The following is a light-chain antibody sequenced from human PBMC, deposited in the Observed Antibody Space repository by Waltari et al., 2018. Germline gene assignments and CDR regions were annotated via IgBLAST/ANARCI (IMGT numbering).Light chain of an antibody. CDR1: SSHFGSNY. J-gene: IGLJ7*01. Sequence: QSALTQPPSVSAPPAPVVTIPGSRGSSHFGSNYVSWYQQFPGTAPKLLIYEDSERPPGIPGRFSGSKSGTSATLDIPGLQAGDEADYYCGTWDSSLSGAVFGGGTHLTVL. CDR3: GTWDSSLSGAV. V-gene: IGLV1-51*02. CDR2: EDS.